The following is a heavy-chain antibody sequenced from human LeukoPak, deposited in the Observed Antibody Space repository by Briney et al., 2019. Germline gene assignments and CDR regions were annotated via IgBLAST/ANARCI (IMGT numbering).Heavy chain of an antibody. V-gene: IGHV4-61*02. CDR2: IYTSGST. Sequence: SETLSLTCTVSGGSISSGSYYWSWIRQPAGKGLEWIGRIYTSGSTNYNPSLKSRVTISVDTSKNQFSLKLSSVTAADTAVYYCAREEYYGSGSYPGYWGQGTLVTVSS. CDR1: GGSISSGSYY. CDR3: AREEYYGSGSYPGY. J-gene: IGHJ4*02. D-gene: IGHD3-10*01.